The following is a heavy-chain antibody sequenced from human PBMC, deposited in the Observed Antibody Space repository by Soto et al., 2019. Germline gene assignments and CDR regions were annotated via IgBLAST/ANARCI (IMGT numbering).Heavy chain of an antibody. CDR2: ISAGGDMT. CDR3: ARGDRGGSGSPASYYYSGWDV. D-gene: IGHD3-10*01. CDR1: GFTLSSYA. J-gene: IGHJ6*02. Sequence: DVQLLESGGNLVQPGGSLTLSCSASGFTLSSYAMSWVRQAPGKGLEWVSSISAGGDMTYNSDSVKGRFTISSDNSNNAVFLRMHNLRIEDTALYYCARGDRGGSGSPASYYYSGWDVWGQGGTVTVSS. V-gene: IGHV3-23*01.